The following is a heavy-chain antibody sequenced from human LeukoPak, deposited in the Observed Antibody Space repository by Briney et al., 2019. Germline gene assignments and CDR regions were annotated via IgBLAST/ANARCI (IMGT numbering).Heavy chain of an antibody. Sequence: SVKVSCKASGGTFSSYAISWVRQAPGQGLEWMGGIIPTFGTANYAQKLQGRVTITADESTSTAYMELSSLRSEDTAVYYCARKYSSSWPTYYYYGMDVWGQGTTVTVSS. CDR3: ARKYSSSWPTYYYYGMDV. V-gene: IGHV1-69*13. CDR2: IIPTFGTA. D-gene: IGHD6-13*01. CDR1: GGTFSSYA. J-gene: IGHJ6*02.